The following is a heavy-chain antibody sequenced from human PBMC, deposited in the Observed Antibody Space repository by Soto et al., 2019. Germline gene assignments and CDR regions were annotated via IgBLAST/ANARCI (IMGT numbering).Heavy chain of an antibody. CDR1: GFTFSSYA. V-gene: IGHV3-23*01. D-gene: IGHD3-10*01. Sequence: GGSLRLSCAASGFTFSSYAMSWVRQAPGKGLEWVSAISGSGGSTYYADSVKGRFTISRDNSKNTLYLQMNSLRAEDTAVYYCARFMVRGYYFDYWGQGTLVTVSS. CDR3: ARFMVRGYYFDY. J-gene: IGHJ4*02. CDR2: ISGSGGST.